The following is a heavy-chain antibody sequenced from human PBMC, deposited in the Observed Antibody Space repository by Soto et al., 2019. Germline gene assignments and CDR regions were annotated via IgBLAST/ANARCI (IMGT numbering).Heavy chain of an antibody. Sequence: QVQLVQSGAEVKKPGASVKVSCKASGYTFTSDDLNWVRQATGQGVEWMGWMTPKSGNTGYAQKFQGRVTMTRDTSISTAYMELSSLRSEDTAAYYCARGERGGSYVDPWGQGTRVTVSS. CDR2: MTPKSGNT. J-gene: IGHJ5*02. CDR3: ARGERGGSYVDP. V-gene: IGHV1-8*01. D-gene: IGHD1-26*01. CDR1: GYTFTSDD.